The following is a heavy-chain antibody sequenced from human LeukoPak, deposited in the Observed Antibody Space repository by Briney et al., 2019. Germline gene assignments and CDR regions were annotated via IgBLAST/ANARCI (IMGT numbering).Heavy chain of an antibody. J-gene: IGHJ6*02. CDR1: GYTFTGYY. CDR2: INPNSGGT. CDR3: ARAAGSAARKYYYYYGMDV. D-gene: IGHD6-6*01. Sequence: ASVKVSCKASGYTFTGYYMHWVRQAPGQGLEWMGWINPNSGGTNYARKFQGRVTMTRDTSISTAYMELSRLRSDDTAVYYCARAAGSAARKYYYYYGMDVWGQGTTVTVSS. V-gene: IGHV1-2*02.